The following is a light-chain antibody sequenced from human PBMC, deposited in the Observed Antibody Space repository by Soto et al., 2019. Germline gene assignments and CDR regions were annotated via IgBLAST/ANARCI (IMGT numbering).Light chain of an antibody. J-gene: IGLJ1*01. CDR1: SSNIGAPYD. V-gene: IGLV1-40*01. CDR3: SSYTSSSTPYV. CDR2: EVS. Sequence: QSVLTQPPSVSGAPGQGVTISCTGSSSNIGAPYDVHWYQHLPGTAPKLLIYEVSNRPSGVSNRFSGSKSGNTASLTISGLQAEDEADYYCSSYTSSSTPYVFGTGTKVTVL.